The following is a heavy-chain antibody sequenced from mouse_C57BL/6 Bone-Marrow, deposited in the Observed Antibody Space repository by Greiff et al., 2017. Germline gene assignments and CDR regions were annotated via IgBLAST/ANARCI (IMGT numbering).Heavy chain of an antibody. V-gene: IGHV5-6*02. D-gene: IGHD2-2*01. CDR2: ISSGGSYT. Sequence: DVKLVESGGDLVKPGGSLKLSCAASGFTFSSYGMSWVRQTPDKRLEWVATISSGGSYTYYPDSGKGRFTISRDNAKNTLYLQMSSLKSEDTAMYYCARRIYYGYGGPFYAMDYWGQGTSVTVSS. J-gene: IGHJ4*01. CDR1: GFTFSSYG. CDR3: ARRIYYGYGGPFYAMDY.